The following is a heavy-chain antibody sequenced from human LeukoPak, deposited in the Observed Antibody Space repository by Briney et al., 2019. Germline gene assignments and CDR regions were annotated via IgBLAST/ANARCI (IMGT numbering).Heavy chain of an antibody. J-gene: IGHJ4*02. V-gene: IGHV5-51*01. Sequence: GESLKISCKGSGYSFTSYWIGWVRQMPGKGLEWMGIIYPGDSDTRYSPSFQGQVTISADKSISTAYLQWSSLKASDTAMYYCARQAGGNYCSSTSCLTFDYWGQGTLVTVSS. CDR3: ARQAGGNYCSSTSCLTFDY. CDR1: GYSFTSYW. D-gene: IGHD2-2*01. CDR2: IYPGDSDT.